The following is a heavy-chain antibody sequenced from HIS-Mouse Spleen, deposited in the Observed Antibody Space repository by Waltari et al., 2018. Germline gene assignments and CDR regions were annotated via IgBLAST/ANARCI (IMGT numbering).Heavy chain of an antibody. Sequence: QLQLQESGPGLVKPSENLSLTCTVSGGSISSSSYYWGWIRQPPGKGLEWIGSIYYSGSTYYNPSLKSRVTISVDTSKNQFSLKLSSVTAADTAVYYCARAEKWLDFDYWGQGTLVTVSS. V-gene: IGHV4-39*01. D-gene: IGHD6-19*01. J-gene: IGHJ4*02. CDR3: ARAEKWLDFDY. CDR2: IYYSGST. CDR1: GGSISSSSYY.